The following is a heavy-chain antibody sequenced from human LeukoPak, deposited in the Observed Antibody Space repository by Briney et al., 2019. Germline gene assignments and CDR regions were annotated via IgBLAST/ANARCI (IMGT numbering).Heavy chain of an antibody. J-gene: IGHJ5*02. CDR2: IYYSGST. Sequence: SETLSLTCTVSGGSISSYYWSWIRQPPGKGLEWIGYIYYSGSTNYNHSLKSRVTISVDTSKNQFSLKLSSVTAADTAVYYCARDHEEQQYNWFDPWGQGTLVTVSS. CDR1: GGSISSYY. V-gene: IGHV4-59*01. D-gene: IGHD6-13*01. CDR3: ARDHEEQQYNWFDP.